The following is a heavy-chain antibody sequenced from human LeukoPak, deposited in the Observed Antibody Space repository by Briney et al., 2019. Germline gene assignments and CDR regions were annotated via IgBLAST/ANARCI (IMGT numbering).Heavy chain of an antibody. J-gene: IGHJ4*02. CDR1: GFTFNTYG. V-gene: IGHV1-18*01. Sequence: GASVKVSCKASGFTFNTYGISWVRQAPGQGLEWMGWISAYNGNTNYAQKLQGRVTMTTDTSTSTAYMELRSLRSDDTAVYYCARDWGYNWNDRGGGFDYWGQGTLVTVSS. CDR2: ISAYNGNT. CDR3: ARDWGYNWNDRGGGFDY. D-gene: IGHD1-20*01.